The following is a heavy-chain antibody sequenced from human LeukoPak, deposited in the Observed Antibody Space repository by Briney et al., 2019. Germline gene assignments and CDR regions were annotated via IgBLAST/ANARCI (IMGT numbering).Heavy chain of an antibody. CDR3: ARSLSSRFSGPRRPYYFDS. CDR2: ISSSSTYI. Sequence: PGGSLRLSCAASGFTFSTYTMNWVRQAPGKGLEWVSSISSSSTYIYYADSVKGRFTISRDSAKNSLYLQMNSLRAEDTAVYYCARSLSSRFSGPRRPYYFDSWGQGTLVTVSS. J-gene: IGHJ4*02. D-gene: IGHD3-16*02. V-gene: IGHV3-21*04. CDR1: GFTFSTYT.